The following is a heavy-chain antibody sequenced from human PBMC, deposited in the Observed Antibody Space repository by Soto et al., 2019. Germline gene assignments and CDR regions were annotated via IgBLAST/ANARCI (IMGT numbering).Heavy chain of an antibody. CDR1: GYTFTSYG. V-gene: IGHV1-18*01. J-gene: IGHJ3*02. D-gene: IGHD3-3*01. Sequence: GASVKVSCKASGYTFTSYGISWVRQAPGQGLEWMGWISAYNGNTNYAQKLQGRVTMTTDTSTSTAYMELRSLRSDDTAVYYCARDVRIFGVVTDAFDNWGQGTMVTVSS. CDR3: ARDVRIFGVVTDAFDN. CDR2: ISAYNGNT.